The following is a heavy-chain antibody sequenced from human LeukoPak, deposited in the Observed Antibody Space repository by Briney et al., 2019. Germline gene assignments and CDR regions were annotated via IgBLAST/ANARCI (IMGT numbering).Heavy chain of an antibody. Sequence: PGGSLRLSCAASGFTFSSYWMSWVRQAPGKGLEWVANIKQDGSEKYYVDSVKVRFTISRDNAKNSLYLQMNSLRAEDTAVYYCARASGGNSDAFDIWGQGTMVTVSS. V-gene: IGHV3-7*01. J-gene: IGHJ3*02. D-gene: IGHD4-23*01. CDR1: GFTFSSYW. CDR3: ARASGGNSDAFDI. CDR2: IKQDGSEK.